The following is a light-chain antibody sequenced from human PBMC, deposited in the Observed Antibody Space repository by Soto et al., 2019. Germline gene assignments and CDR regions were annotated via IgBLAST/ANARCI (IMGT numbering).Light chain of an antibody. CDR3: AAWDDSLNGVV. CDR1: SSNIGSNT. V-gene: IGLV1-44*01. Sequence: QSVLTQPSSASGTPGQRVTISCSGSSSNIGSNTVNWYQQLPGTAPKLLIYSTSLRPSGVPDRFSGSKSGTSASLAISGLQSEDEADYYCAAWDDSLNGVVFGGGTKLTV. CDR2: STS. J-gene: IGLJ2*01.